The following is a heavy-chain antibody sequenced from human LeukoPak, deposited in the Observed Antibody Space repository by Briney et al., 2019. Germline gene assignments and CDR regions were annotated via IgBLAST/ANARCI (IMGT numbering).Heavy chain of an antibody. Sequence: PGGSLRLSCAASGFTFSSYAMHWVRQAPGKGLEWVAVISYDGSNKYYADSVKGRFTISRDNSKNTLYLQMNSLRAEDTAVYYCARAPNIVVVKFDPWGQGTLVTVSS. D-gene: IGHD3-22*01. CDR2: ISYDGSNK. V-gene: IGHV3-30-3*01. CDR1: GFTFSSYA. J-gene: IGHJ5*02. CDR3: ARAPNIVVVKFDP.